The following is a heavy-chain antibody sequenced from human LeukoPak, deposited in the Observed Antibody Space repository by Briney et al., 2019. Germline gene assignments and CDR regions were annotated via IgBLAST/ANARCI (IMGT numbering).Heavy chain of an antibody. Sequence: GGSLRLSCAASGFTFSSYGMSWVRQAPGKGPEWVSGISASGGSTYYADSVKGRFTMSRDNSKNTLYLQMNSLRAEDTAVYYCAREPAAGTILHWFDPWGQGTLVTVSS. D-gene: IGHD6-13*01. V-gene: IGHV3-23*01. CDR1: GFTFSSYG. J-gene: IGHJ5*02. CDR2: ISASGGST. CDR3: AREPAAGTILHWFDP.